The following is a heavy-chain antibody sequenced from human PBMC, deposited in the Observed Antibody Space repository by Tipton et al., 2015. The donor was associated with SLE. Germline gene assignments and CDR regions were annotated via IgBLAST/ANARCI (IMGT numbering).Heavy chain of an antibody. Sequence: TLSLTCTVSGGSINTDYWSWIRQSPGKGLEWIGYIYYIGSTNYNPSLQRRVTMSVDRSKNQFSLRLTSVTAADTAVYYCARSPTCGWEYYFDFWGQGTLVTVSS. V-gene: IGHV4-59*08. CDR1: GGSINTDY. J-gene: IGHJ4*02. D-gene: IGHD6-19*01. CDR3: ARSPTCGWEYYFDF. CDR2: IYYIGST.